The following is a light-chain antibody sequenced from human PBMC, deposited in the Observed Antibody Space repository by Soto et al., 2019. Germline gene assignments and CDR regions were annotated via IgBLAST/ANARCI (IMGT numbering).Light chain of an antibody. CDR3: CSYAGTDTFVV. Sequence: QSVLTQPASVSGSPGQSITISCTGTSSDVGNYNLVSWYQINPGKAPKLIIYEGSKRPSGISNRFSGSKSGNTASLTISGLQAEDEAHYHCCSYAGTDTFVVFGGGTKLTVL. J-gene: IGLJ2*01. V-gene: IGLV2-23*03. CDR2: EGS. CDR1: SSDVGNYNL.